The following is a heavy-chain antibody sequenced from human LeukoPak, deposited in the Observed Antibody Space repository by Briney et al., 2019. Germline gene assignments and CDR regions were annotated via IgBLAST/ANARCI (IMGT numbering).Heavy chain of an antibody. J-gene: IGHJ4*02. CDR2: IIGSAVNT. Sequence: GGSLRLSCGASGLTVSSYGMSWVRQAPGKGLEWVSTIIGSAVNTYYADSVKGRFTISRDDSKNTVYLQMNSLRAEDTAVYYCAKGTYYYDSSGYYEGDYWGQGTLVTVSS. V-gene: IGHV3-23*01. CDR1: GLTVSSYG. CDR3: AKGTYYYDSSGYYEGDY. D-gene: IGHD3-22*01.